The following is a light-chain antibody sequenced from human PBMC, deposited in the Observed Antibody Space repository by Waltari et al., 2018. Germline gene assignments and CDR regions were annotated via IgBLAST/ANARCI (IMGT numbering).Light chain of an antibody. V-gene: IGLV2-14*01. Sequence: QSALTQPASASESPGQSITIPCTATRSDGGGYNYVSWYQQLPGKAHKLMIYDVSKRPSGVSNRFSGSKSGNTASLTISGLQAEDEADYYCSSYTSSSPVVFGGVTKLTVL. J-gene: IGLJ2*01. CDR2: DVS. CDR3: SSYTSSSPVV. CDR1: RSDGGGYNY.